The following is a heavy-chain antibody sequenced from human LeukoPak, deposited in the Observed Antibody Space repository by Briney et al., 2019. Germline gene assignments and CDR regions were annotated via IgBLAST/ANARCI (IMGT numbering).Heavy chain of an antibody. D-gene: IGHD2-2*01. Sequence: ASVKVSCKASGYTLTDYYMHWVRQAPGQGLEWMGIINPSGGSTIYAQKFQGRVTMTRDTSTSTVYMELSSLRSEDTAVFYCARAQPYFDYWGQGTLVTVSS. V-gene: IGHV1-46*01. CDR1: GYTLTDYY. CDR3: ARAQPYFDY. CDR2: INPSGGST. J-gene: IGHJ4*02.